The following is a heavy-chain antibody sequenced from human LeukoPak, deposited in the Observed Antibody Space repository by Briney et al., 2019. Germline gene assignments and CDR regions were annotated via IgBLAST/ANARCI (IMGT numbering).Heavy chain of an antibody. Sequence: GGSLRLSCADSGFTFSSHWMSWVRQAPGKGLEWVANIKQDGSEIYYLDSVRGRFTISRDNAKNSLYLQMNSLRVEDTAVYYCATIEAVRFHYWGQGTLVTVSS. D-gene: IGHD6-19*01. V-gene: IGHV3-7*01. J-gene: IGHJ4*02. CDR1: GFTFSSHW. CDR2: IKQDGSEI. CDR3: ATIEAVRFHY.